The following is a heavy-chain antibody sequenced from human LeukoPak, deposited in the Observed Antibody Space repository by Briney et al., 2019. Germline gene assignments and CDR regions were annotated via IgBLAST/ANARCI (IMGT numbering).Heavy chain of an antibody. Sequence: PGGSLRLSCAASGFTFSSYSMNWVRQAPGKGLEWVSSISSSGNYIYYADSAKGRFAISRDNAKNSLYLQMNSLRAEDTAVYYCARDPFSSSWYGAFDIWGQGTMVTVSS. CDR1: GFTFSSYS. J-gene: IGHJ3*02. CDR3: ARDPFSSSWYGAFDI. V-gene: IGHV3-21*01. D-gene: IGHD6-13*01. CDR2: ISSSGNYI.